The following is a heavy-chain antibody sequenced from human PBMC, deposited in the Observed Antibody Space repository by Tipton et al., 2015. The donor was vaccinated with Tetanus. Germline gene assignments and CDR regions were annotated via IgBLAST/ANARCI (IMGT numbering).Heavy chain of an antibody. V-gene: IGHV3-33*01. CDR2: KWHGEINT. J-gene: IGHJ4*02. D-gene: IGHD3-10*01. CDR1: GFPFSSHG. Sequence: SLRLSCAASGFPFSSHGMNWVRQAPGKGLEWVAVKWHGEINTYYADSVKGRFTISRDNSKNTLYLQMNSLRAEDTAVYYCARGGMALRDRWFGDLLDYWGRGTLVTVSS. CDR3: ARGGMALRDRWFGDLLDY.